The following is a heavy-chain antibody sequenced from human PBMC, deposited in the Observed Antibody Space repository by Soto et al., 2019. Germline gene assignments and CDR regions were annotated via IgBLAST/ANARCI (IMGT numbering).Heavy chain of an antibody. CDR2: IFSSGST. CDR3: AREGSYSAYNFAHGIQLWSFDF. Sequence: LSLTCTVSGASISSYFWSWIRQPAGKGLEWIGRIFSSGSTSFNPSLESRVAMSVDTSKNHFSLNLSSVTAADMAVYYCAREGSYSAYNFAHGIQLWSFDFWGQGALVTVSS. D-gene: IGHD5-12*01. J-gene: IGHJ4*02. V-gene: IGHV4-4*07. CDR1: GASISSYF.